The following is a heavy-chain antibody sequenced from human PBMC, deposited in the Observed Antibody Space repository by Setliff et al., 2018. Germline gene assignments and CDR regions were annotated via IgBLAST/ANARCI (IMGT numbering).Heavy chain of an antibody. CDR2: VIPMARSA. D-gene: IGHD3-22*01. V-gene: IGHV1-69*11. CDR1: GGTFSNNA. J-gene: IGHJ4*02. CDR3: ARDTRDKYDTSGYYLSLDS. Sequence: SVKVSCKASGGTFSNNAIAWVRQAPGQGLEWMGRVIPMARSANYAQKFEGRVTITADESTNTAYMEVSGLRFEDTAVYYCARDTRDKYDTSGYYLSLDSWGQGSLVTVSS.